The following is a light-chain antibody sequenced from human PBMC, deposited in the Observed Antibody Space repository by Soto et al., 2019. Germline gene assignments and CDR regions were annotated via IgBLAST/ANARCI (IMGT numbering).Light chain of an antibody. CDR1: SSDVGGYNY. Sequence: QSALTQPASVSGSPGQSITISCTGTSSDVGGYNYVSWYQQHPGKAPKLMIYDVSNRPSGVSNRFSGSKSGNTASLTISGLQAEDEAHYYCSSYTSSSRNVFGTGTKLTVL. CDR2: DVS. J-gene: IGLJ1*01. V-gene: IGLV2-14*01. CDR3: SSYTSSSRNV.